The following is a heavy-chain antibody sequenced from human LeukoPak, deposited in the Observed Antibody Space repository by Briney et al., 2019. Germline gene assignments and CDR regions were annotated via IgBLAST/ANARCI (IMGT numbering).Heavy chain of an antibody. CDR3: ARSAEIQQQLLLDC. D-gene: IGHD6-13*01. Sequence: SETLSLTCTVPGGSISSYYWSWIRQPPGKGLEWIGYIYYSGSTNYNPSLKSRVTISVDTSKNQFSLKLSSVTAADTAVYYCARSAEIQQQLLLDCWGQGTLVTVSS. CDR2: IYYSGST. V-gene: IGHV4-59*01. CDR1: GGSISSYY. J-gene: IGHJ4*02.